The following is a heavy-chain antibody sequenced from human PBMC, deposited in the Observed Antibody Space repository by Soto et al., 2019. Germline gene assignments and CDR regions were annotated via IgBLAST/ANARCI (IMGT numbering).Heavy chain of an antibody. CDR2: IGTTGDT. CDR1: GFTFSTYD. D-gene: IGHD2-15*01. CDR3: VRMSLDSGGFHAGFDP. V-gene: IGHV3-13*01. J-gene: IGHJ5*02. Sequence: GGSLRLSCTASGFTFSTYDMYWVRQGTGKGLEWVSGIGTTGDTYYLDSVKGRFTISREDTKNSLYLQMNALTAEDTAVYYCVRMSLDSGGFHAGFDPWGQGTLVTVSS.